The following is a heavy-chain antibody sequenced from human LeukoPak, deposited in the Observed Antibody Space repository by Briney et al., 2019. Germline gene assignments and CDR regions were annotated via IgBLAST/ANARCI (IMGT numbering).Heavy chain of an antibody. CDR3: ARDPSRIGYSYGLNWFGP. V-gene: IGHV1-46*01. D-gene: IGHD5-18*01. Sequence: ASVKVSCKASGYTFTSYYMHWVRQAPGQGLEWMGIINPSGGSTSYAQKFQGRVTMTRDMSTSTVYMELSSLRSEDTAVYYCARDPSRIGYSYGLNWFGPWGQGTLVTVSS. J-gene: IGHJ5*02. CDR1: GYTFTSYY. CDR2: INPSGGST.